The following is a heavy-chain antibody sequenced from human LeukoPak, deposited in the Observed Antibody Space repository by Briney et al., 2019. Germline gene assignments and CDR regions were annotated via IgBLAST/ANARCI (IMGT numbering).Heavy chain of an antibody. V-gene: IGHV4-61*02. Sequence: SQTLSLTCTVSGDSISRGNYYWTWIRQPAGKRLEWIGRIHTSGSTNYNPSLKSKVTISMDTSKNQFSLNLNSVTAAETAVYYCARDRAGDSFDIWGQGTMVTVSS. CDR1: GDSISRGNYY. CDR3: ARDRAGDSFDI. J-gene: IGHJ3*02. D-gene: IGHD7-27*01. CDR2: IHTSGST.